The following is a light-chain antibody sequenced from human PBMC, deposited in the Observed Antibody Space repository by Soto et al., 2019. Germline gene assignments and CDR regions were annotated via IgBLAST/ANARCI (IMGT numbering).Light chain of an antibody. CDR1: QSVSSN. V-gene: IGKV3-15*01. Sequence: EIVMTQSPATLSVSPGERATLSCRASQSVSSNLAWYQQKPGQAPRLLIYRASTRATGIPARFSGSGSGTEFTLTFITLQSEDFAVYYFQQYNNWPRTFGQGTKVELK. CDR3: QQYNNWPRT. J-gene: IGKJ1*01. CDR2: RAS.